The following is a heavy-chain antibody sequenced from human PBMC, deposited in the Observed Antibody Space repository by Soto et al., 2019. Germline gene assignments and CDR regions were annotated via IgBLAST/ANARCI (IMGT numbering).Heavy chain of an antibody. CDR3: ARGRSMIPHQDAFDI. Sequence: GGSLRLSCAASGFTFSSYSMNWVRQAPGKGLEWVSSISSSSSYIYYADSVKGRFTISRDNAKNSLYLQMNSLRDEDTAVDYWARGRSMIPHQDAFDIWGQGTMVTVSS. CDR1: GFTFSSYS. J-gene: IGHJ3*02. D-gene: IGHD3-16*01. V-gene: IGHV3-21*01. CDR2: ISSSSSYI.